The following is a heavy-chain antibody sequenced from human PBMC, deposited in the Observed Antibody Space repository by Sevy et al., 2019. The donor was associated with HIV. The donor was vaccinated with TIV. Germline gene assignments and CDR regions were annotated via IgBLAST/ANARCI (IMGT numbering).Heavy chain of an antibody. J-gene: IGHJ5*02. CDR1: GFTFSSYA. CDR3: VKGSSSSFFDFWFDP. Sequence: GGSLRLSCSASGFTFSSYAMHWVRQAPGKGLEYVSAISSNGGSTYYADSVKGRFTISRDNSKNTLYLQMSSLRAEDTAVYYYVKGSSSSFFDFWFDPWGQGTLVTVSS. CDR2: ISSNGGST. D-gene: IGHD6-6*01. V-gene: IGHV3-64D*06.